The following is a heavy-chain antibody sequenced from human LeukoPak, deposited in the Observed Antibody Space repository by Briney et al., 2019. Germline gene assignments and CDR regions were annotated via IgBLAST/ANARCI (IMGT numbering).Heavy chain of an antibody. CDR2: IKQDGSEK. CDR3: ATRNLYFTYFDL. Sequence: GGSLRLSCAASGFTFSTYWMSWVRQAPGRGLEWVANIKQDGSEKYYVDSVKGRFTISKDNAKNSLYLQMNSLRAEGTAVYYCATRNLYFTYFDLWGRGTLVTVSS. J-gene: IGHJ2*01. CDR1: GFTFSTYW. V-gene: IGHV3-7*01. D-gene: IGHD2-8*01.